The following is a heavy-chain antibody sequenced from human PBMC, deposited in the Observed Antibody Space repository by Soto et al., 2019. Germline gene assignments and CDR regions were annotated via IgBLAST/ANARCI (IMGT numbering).Heavy chain of an antibody. J-gene: IGHJ4*02. CDR2: ISYDGSNK. CDR3: ARDNAPYSSGWHNRLFDY. CDR1: GFTFSSYA. V-gene: IGHV3-30-3*01. Sequence: QVQLVESGGGVVQPGRSLKLSCAASGFTFSSYAMHWVRQAPGKGLEWVAVISYDGSNKYYADSVKGRFTISRDNSNDTLYLQMKSLRAEDTAVYYCARDNAPYSSGWHNRLFDYWGQGTLVTVSS. D-gene: IGHD6-19*01.